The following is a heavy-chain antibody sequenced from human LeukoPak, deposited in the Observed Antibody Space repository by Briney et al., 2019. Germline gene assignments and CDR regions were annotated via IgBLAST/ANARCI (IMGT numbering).Heavy chain of an antibody. Sequence: GRSLRLSCAASGFTFSSYGMHWVRQAPGKGLEWVAVISYDGSNKYYADSVKGRFTISRDNSENTLYLQMNSLRAEDTAVYYCEVRFGELSSGGFDYWGQGTLVTVSS. CDR1: GFTFSSYG. J-gene: IGHJ4*02. CDR3: EVRFGELSSGGFDY. D-gene: IGHD3-10*01. V-gene: IGHV3-30*03. CDR2: ISYDGSNK.